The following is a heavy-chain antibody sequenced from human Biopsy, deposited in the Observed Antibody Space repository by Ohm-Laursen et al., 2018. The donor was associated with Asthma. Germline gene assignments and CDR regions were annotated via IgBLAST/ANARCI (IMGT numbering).Heavy chain of an antibody. D-gene: IGHD3-16*02. CDR1: GFTFSSYW. J-gene: IGHJ3*02. CDR2: INSDGSST. CDR3: ANIGGDAFDI. V-gene: IGHV3-74*01. Sequence: LSLTCAASGFTFSSYWMHWVRQAPGKGLVWVSRINSDGSSTSYADSVTGRFTISRDNAKNMLYLQMKSLRAEDTAVYYCANIGGDAFDIWGQGTMVTVSS.